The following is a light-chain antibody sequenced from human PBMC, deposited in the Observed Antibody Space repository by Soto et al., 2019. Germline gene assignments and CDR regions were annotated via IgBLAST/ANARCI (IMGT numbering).Light chain of an antibody. CDR2: GAS. Sequence: EIVLKQSPGTLSLSPGERATLFCRASQSVSSNYLAWYQQKPGQAPRLLIYGASRGAAGIPDRFSGSGSGTDFTLTISRLAPEDFAVYFCQQYGRSPMFTFGQGTKLEVK. J-gene: IGKJ2*01. CDR1: QSVSSNY. CDR3: QQYGRSPMFT. V-gene: IGKV3-20*01.